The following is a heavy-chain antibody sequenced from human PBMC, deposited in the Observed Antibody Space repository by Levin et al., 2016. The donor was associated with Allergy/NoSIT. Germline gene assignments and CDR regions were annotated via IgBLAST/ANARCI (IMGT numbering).Heavy chain of an antibody. CDR1: GFTFSSYD. D-gene: IGHD1-7*01. J-gene: IGHJ6*02. Sequence: GESLKISCAASGFTFSSYDMHWVRQATGKGLEWVSAIGTAGDTYYPGSVKGRFTISRENAKNSLYLQMNSLRAGDTAVYYCARAGKTGTTPYYYYYGMDVWGQGTTVTVSS. CDR2: IGTAGDT. CDR3: ARAGKTGTTPYYYYYGMDV. V-gene: IGHV3-13*01.